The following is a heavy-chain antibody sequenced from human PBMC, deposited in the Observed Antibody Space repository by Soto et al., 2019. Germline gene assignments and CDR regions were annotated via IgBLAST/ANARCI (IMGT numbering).Heavy chain of an antibody. CDR2: ISYDGSNK. CDR1: GYTVCIYA. CDR3: ARDDDILTGYGRMDV. Sequence: HHGCCIRLSCAASGYTVCIYAVHGVRKATGKGLEWVAVISYDGSNKYYADSVKGRFTISRDNSKNTLYLQMNSLRAEDTAVYYCARDDDILTGYGRMDVWGQGTTVTVSS. V-gene: IGHV3-30-3*01. J-gene: IGHJ6*02. D-gene: IGHD3-9*01.